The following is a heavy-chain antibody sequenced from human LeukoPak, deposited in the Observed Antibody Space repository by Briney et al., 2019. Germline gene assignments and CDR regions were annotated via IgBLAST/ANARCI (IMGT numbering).Heavy chain of an antibody. Sequence: PSETLSLTCTVSGGSISSYYWSWIRQPPGKGLEWIGYIYYSGSTNYNPSLKSRVTISVDTSKNQFSLKLSSVTAADTAVYYCASSMGADGAKQQLVRPFDYWGQGTLVTVSS. V-gene: IGHV4-59*01. CDR3: ASSMGADGAKQQLVRPFDY. J-gene: IGHJ4*02. D-gene: IGHD6-13*01. CDR1: GGSISSYY. CDR2: IYYSGST.